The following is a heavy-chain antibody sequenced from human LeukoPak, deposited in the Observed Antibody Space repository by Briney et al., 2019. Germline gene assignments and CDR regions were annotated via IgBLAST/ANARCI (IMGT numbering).Heavy chain of an antibody. CDR3: ARGDGYYFGF. J-gene: IGHJ4*02. V-gene: IGHV3-7*03. CDR2: IREDGSDD. CDR1: GFTFRHYY. Sequence: GGSLRLSCAASGFTFRHYYMNWVRLAPGKGLAWVANIREDGSDDTYEASVKGRFTISRDNARNSLFLQMNSLRAEDTAVYYCARGDGYYFGFWGQGTPVTISS.